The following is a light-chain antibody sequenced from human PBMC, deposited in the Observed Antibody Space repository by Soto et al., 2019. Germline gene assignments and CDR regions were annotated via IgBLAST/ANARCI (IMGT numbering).Light chain of an antibody. V-gene: IGKV3D-20*02. J-gene: IGKJ5*01. Sequence: ESVLTQSPGTLSLSPGERATLSCRASQSVSNNYLAWYQQKPGQAPRLLIYGASSRATGIPDRFSGSGSGTDFTLTISSLEPEDFAVYYCQQRSNWPLFGQGTRLEI. CDR1: QSVSNNY. CDR2: GAS. CDR3: QQRSNWPL.